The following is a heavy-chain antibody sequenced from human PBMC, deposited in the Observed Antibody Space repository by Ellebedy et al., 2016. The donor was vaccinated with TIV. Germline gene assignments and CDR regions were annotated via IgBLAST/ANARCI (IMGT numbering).Heavy chain of an antibody. D-gene: IGHD2-2*01. CDR1: GFTFSGNY. V-gene: IGHV3-48*02. CDR2: ISSSISTI. J-gene: IGHJ6*02. CDR3: ARDRSSTICSPAYYYYYGMDV. Sequence: PGGSLRLSCAASGFTFSGNYMSWVRQAQGKGLGWVSYISSSISTIYYADSGKGRFTISRDNAKNSRYLQMNSLRDDETAVYYCARDRSSTICSPAYYYYYGMDVWGQGTTVTVSS.